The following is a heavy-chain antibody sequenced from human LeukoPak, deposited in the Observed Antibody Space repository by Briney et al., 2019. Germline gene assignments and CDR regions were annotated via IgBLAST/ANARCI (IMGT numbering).Heavy chain of an antibody. CDR3: ARASYGGNYYFDY. J-gene: IGHJ4*02. CDR1: GYTFTNFF. V-gene: IGHV1-46*01. Sequence: ASVKVSCKASGYTFTNFFIHWVRQAPGQGLEWMGIINPSDGGTSYSQKFQGRVTMTRDMSTNTLYMELSSLRFEDTAVYYCARASYGGNYYFDYWGQGTLVTVSS. CDR2: INPSDGGT. D-gene: IGHD4-23*01.